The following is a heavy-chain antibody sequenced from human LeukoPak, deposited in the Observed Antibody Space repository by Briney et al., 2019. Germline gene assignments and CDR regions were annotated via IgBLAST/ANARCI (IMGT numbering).Heavy chain of an antibody. V-gene: IGHV4-34*01. CDR3: ARASPKYYYDSSGYYYYFDY. J-gene: IGHJ4*02. Sequence: SETLSLTCAVYGGSFSGYYWSWIRQPPGKGLEWIGEINHSGSTNYNPSLKSRVTISVDTSKNQLSLKLSSVTAADTAVYYCARASPKYYYDSSGYYYYFDYWGQGTLVTVSS. D-gene: IGHD3-22*01. CDR1: GGSFSGYY. CDR2: INHSGST.